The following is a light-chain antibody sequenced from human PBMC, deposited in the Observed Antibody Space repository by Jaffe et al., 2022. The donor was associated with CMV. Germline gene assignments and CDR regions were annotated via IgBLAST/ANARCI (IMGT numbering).Light chain of an antibody. CDR2: DAS. CDR3: QQYFNWPPWT. V-gene: IGKV3-15*01. CDR1: ESVRGN. Sequence: ETVMTQSPATLAVSPGERATLSCRASESVRGNLAWYQQRPGQAPRLLIYDASTRASDIPARFSGSGSGTEFTLTISSLQSEDFAVYYCQQYFNWPPWTFGQGTKVEVK. J-gene: IGKJ1*01.